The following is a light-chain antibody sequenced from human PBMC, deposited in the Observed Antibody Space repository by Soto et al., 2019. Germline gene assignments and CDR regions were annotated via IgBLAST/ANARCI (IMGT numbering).Light chain of an antibody. CDR1: QSVSSH. V-gene: IGKV3-15*01. CDR3: QQYDYWPWT. J-gene: IGKJ1*01. CDR2: AAT. Sequence: EIVLTQSPGTLSLSPGERATLSCSASQSVSSHLAWFQQRPGQAPRLLISAATTRATDIPARFSGSGSGSEFTLTISSLQSEDFAVYYCQQYDYWPWTFGQGTKVDIK.